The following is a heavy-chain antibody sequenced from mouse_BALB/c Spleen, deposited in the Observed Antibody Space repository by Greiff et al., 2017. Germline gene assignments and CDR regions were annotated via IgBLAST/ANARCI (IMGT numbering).Heavy chain of an antibody. J-gene: IGHJ3*01. Sequence: EVQRVESGGGLVQPGGSRKLSCAASGFTFSSFGMHWVRQAPEKRLEWVASISSGGSTYYPDSVKGRFTISRDNARNILYLQMSSLRSEDTAMYYCARGYEGAYWGEGTLVTVSA. CDR2: ISSGGST. CDR1: GFTFSSFG. CDR3: ARGYEGAY. D-gene: IGHD2-12*01. V-gene: IGHV5-6-5*01.